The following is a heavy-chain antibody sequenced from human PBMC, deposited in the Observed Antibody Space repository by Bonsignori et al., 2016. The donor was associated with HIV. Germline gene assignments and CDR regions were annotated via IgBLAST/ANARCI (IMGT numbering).Heavy chain of an antibody. Sequence: WIRQPPGKGLEWIGEINHSGSTNYNPSLKSRVTISVDTSKNQFSLKLSSVTAADTAVYYCARCSGWYYPYYYYYMDVWGKGTTVTVSS. CDR2: INHSGST. J-gene: IGHJ6*03. V-gene: IGHV4-34*01. CDR3: ARCSGWYYPYYYYYMDV. D-gene: IGHD6-19*01.